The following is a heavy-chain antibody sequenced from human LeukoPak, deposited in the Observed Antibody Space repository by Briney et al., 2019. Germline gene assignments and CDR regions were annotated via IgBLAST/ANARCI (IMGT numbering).Heavy chain of an antibody. CDR2: ISGSGGTL. D-gene: IGHD1-14*01. CDR3: ARGLGPGPYFDY. Sequence: PGGSLRLSCAASGFTFSSYSMNWVRQAPGKGLEWVSYISGSGGTLYYADSVKGRFTISRDNAKNSLYLQMNSLRAEDTAVYYCARGLGPGPYFDYWGQGTLVTVSS. J-gene: IGHJ4*02. CDR1: GFTFSSYS. V-gene: IGHV3-48*04.